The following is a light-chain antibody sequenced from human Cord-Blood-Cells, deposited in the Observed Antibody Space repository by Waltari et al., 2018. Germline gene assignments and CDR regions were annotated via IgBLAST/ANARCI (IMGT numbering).Light chain of an antibody. CDR3: HQYKRYPMYT. J-gene: IGKJ2*01. CDR1: QSISSW. CDR2: DAS. V-gene: IGKV1-5*01. Sequence: DIQMTQSPSTLSASVGDRVTITCRASQSISSWLAWYQQKPGKAPKLLIYDASSLESGVPSRFSVSGSGSEFTLTISSLQPDDFATDYCHQYKRYPMYTFGQGTKLEIK.